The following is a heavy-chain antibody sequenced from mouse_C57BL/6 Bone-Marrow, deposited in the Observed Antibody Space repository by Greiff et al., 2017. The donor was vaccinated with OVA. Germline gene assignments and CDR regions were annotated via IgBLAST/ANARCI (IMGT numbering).Heavy chain of an antibody. CDR3: VRNYGRKSHWYFDV. D-gene: IGHD1-1*01. CDR2: IRSKSNNYAT. J-gene: IGHJ1*03. V-gene: IGHV10-1*01. Sequence: EVQGVESGGGLVQPKGSLKLSCAASGFSFNTYAMNWVRQAPGKGLEWVARIRSKSNNYATYYADSVKDRFTISRDDSESMLYLQMNNLKTEDTAMYYCVRNYGRKSHWYFDVWGTGTTVTVSS. CDR1: GFSFNTYA.